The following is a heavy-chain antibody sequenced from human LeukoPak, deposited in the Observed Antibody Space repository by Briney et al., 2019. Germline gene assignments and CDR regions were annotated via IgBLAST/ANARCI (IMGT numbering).Heavy chain of an antibody. J-gene: IGHJ4*02. D-gene: IGHD3-9*01. V-gene: IGHV4-34*01. CDR1: GGSFSGYY. CDR3: ARGLYGILTGYNAPFDY. Sequence: SETLSLTCAVYGGSFSGYYWSWIRQPPGKGLEWIGEINHSGSTNYNPSLKSRVTISVDTSKNQFSLKLSSVTAADTAVYYCARGLYGILTGYNAPFDYWGQGTLVTVSS. CDR2: INHSGST.